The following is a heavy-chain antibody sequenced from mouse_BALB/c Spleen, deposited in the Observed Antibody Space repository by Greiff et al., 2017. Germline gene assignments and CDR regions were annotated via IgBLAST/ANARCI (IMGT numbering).Heavy chain of an antibody. CDR3: AREDYGYAMDY. Sequence: VQLQQSGAELVKPGASVKLSCTASGFNIKDTYMHWVKQRPEQGLEWIGRIDPANGNTKYDPKFQGKATITADTSSNTAYLQLSSLTSEDTAVYSGAREDYGYAMDYWGQGTSVTVSS. J-gene: IGHJ4*01. CDR1: GFNIKDTY. CDR2: IDPANGNT. D-gene: IGHD1-1*01. V-gene: IGHV14-3*02.